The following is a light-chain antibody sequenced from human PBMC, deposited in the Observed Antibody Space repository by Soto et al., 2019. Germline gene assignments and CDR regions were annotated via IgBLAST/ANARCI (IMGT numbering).Light chain of an antibody. CDR2: SNN. V-gene: IGLV1-44*01. CDR3: AAWDDSLNGVV. CDR1: SSNIGSNT. Sequence: QSVLTQPPSASGTPGQRVTISCSGSSSNIGSNTVNLYQQLPGTAPKLLIYSNNQRPSGVPDRFSGSKSGTSASLAISGPQSEDEADYYCAAWDDSLNGVVFGGGTKVTVL. J-gene: IGLJ2*01.